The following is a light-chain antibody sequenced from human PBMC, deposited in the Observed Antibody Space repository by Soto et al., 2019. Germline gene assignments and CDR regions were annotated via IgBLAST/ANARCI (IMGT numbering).Light chain of an antibody. CDR1: SSDVGAYNF. J-gene: IGLJ1*01. CDR2: EVS. Sequence: QSALAQPASVSGSPGQSITISCTGTSSDVGAYNFVSWYQQHPGQAPKVMIYEVSNRASGVSNRFSGSKSGNTASLTISGLQAEDEDDYYCSSHTSRNSPFVSGTRTKVTVL. CDR3: SSHTSRNSPFV. V-gene: IGLV2-14*01.